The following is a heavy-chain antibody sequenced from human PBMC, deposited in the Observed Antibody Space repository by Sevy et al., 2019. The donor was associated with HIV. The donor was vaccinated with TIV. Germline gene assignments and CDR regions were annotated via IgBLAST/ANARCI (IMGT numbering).Heavy chain of an antibody. D-gene: IGHD1-1*01. CDR1: GFTFSAYW. V-gene: IGHV3-7*01. Sequence: GGSLRLSCAASGFTFSAYWMSWVRQAPGKGLEWVANLNQDGSEKYPVDSVKGRFTISRDNAKKSLYLQMNSLRVEDTAIYYCATDVWRSLDNWGRGTVVTVSS. CDR2: LNQDGSEK. J-gene: IGHJ4*02. CDR3: ATDVWRSLDN.